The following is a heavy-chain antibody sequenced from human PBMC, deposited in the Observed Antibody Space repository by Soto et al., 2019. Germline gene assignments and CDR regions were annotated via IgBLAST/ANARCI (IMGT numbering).Heavy chain of an antibody. Sequence: QVQLVQSGAEVKKPGSSVKVSCKASGGTFSSYTISWVRQAPGQGLEWMGRIIPILGIANYAQKFQGRVTITADKSTSTAYMELSSLRSQVTAVYYCQRDIEYCSAGSCLDYWGLGTLVTVSS. D-gene: IGHD2-15*01. CDR2: IIPILGIA. V-gene: IGHV1-69*08. CDR3: QRDIEYCSAGSCLDY. J-gene: IGHJ4*02. CDR1: GGTFSSYT.